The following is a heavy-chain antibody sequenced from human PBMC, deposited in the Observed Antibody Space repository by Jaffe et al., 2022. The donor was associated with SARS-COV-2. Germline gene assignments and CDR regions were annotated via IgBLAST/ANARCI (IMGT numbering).Heavy chain of an antibody. J-gene: IGHJ3*02. CDR1: GGSISSSSYY. V-gene: IGHV4-39*01. D-gene: IGHD3-22*01. CDR3: ARQGTYYYDSSGKYHDAFDI. Sequence: QLQLQESGPGLVKPSETLSLTCTVSGGSISSSSYYWGWIRQPPGKGLEWIGSIYYSGSTYYNPSLKSRVTISVDTSKNQFSLKLSSVTAADTAVYYCARQGTYYYDSSGKYHDAFDIWGQGTMVTVSS. CDR2: IYYSGST.